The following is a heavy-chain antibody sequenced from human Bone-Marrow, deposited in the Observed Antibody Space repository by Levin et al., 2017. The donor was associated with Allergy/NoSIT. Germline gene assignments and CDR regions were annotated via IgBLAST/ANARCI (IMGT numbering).Heavy chain of an antibody. J-gene: IGHJ4*02. V-gene: IGHV3-30*18. D-gene: IGHD5-12*01. CDR1: GFTFSSYG. CDR3: AKEGGLSEYSGYSPSYFDY. Sequence: PGGSLRLSCAASGFTFSSYGMHWVRQAPGKGLEWVAVISYDGSNKYYADSVKGRFTISRDNSKNTLYLQMNSLRAEDTAVYYCAKEGGLSEYSGYSPSYFDYWGQGTLVTVSS. CDR2: ISYDGSNK.